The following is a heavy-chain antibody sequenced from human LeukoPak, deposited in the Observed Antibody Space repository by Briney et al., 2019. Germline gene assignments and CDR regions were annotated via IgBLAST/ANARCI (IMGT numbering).Heavy chain of an antibody. J-gene: IGHJ6*03. CDR3: ARQFKIAAGYYYYYIDV. CDR2: INPNSGGT. CDR1: GYTFTGYY. D-gene: IGHD6-13*01. Sequence: GASVKVSCKASGYTFTGYYMHWVRQAPGQGLEWMGWINPNSGGTNYAQKFQGRVTMTRDTSISTAYMELSRLRSDDTAVYYCARQFKIAAGYYYYYIDVWGKGTTVTISS. V-gene: IGHV1-2*02.